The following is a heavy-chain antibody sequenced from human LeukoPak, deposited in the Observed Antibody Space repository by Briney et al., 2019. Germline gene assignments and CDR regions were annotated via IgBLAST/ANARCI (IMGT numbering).Heavy chain of an antibody. D-gene: IGHD3-9*01. CDR2: ISWNSGSI. CDR3: AKGDYDILTGYYSNFDY. Sequence: TGGSLRLSCAASGFTFDDYAMHWVRQAPGKGLEWVSGISWNSGSIGYADSVKGRFTISRDNAKNSLYLQMNSLRAEDTALYYCAKGDYDILTGYYSNFDYWGQGTLVTVSS. V-gene: IGHV3-9*01. J-gene: IGHJ4*02. CDR1: GFTFDDYA.